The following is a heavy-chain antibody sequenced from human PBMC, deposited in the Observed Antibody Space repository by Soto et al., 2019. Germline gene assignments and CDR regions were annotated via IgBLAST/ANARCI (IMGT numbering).Heavy chain of an antibody. V-gene: IGHV1-18*01. CDR3: AREGVAPYYYYGMDV. J-gene: IGHJ6*02. CDR1: GYTFTRSG. Sequence: QVQLVQSGAEVKKPGASVKVSCKASGYTFTRSGISWVRQAPGQGPEWMGWISSYNGDTNYAQTFQGRVTMTTDTSTSTAYMELRSLRSYDTAVYYCAREGVAPYYYYGMDVCGQGTTLTVSS. CDR2: ISSYNGDT. D-gene: IGHD5-12*01.